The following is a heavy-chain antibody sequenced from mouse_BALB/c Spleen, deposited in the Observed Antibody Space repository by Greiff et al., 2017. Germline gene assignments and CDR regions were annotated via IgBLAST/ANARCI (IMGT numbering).Heavy chain of an antibody. Sequence: VQLKESGAELVKPGASVKLSCTASGFNIKDTYMHWVKQRPEQGLEWIGRIDPANGNTKYDPKFQGKATITADTSSNTAYLQLSSLTSEDTAVYYCARRRDYYGNYDYAMDYWGQGTSVTVSS. J-gene: IGHJ4*01. CDR1: GFNIKDTY. D-gene: IGHD2-1*01. CDR3: ARRRDYYGNYDYAMDY. CDR2: IDPANGNT. V-gene: IGHV14-3*02.